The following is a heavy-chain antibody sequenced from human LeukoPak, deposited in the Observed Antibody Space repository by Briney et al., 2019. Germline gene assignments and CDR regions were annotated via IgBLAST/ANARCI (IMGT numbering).Heavy chain of an antibody. D-gene: IGHD3-22*01. CDR1: GGTFSSYA. CDR2: IIPIFGIA. V-gene: IGHV1-69*04. CDR3: ASCNYDSSGYYYFQH. Sequence: ASVKVSCKASGGTFSSYAISWVRQAPGQGLEWMGRIIPIFGIANYAQKFQGRVTITADKSTSTAYMELSSLRSEDTAVYYCASCNYDSSGYYYFQHWGRGTLVIVSS. J-gene: IGHJ1*01.